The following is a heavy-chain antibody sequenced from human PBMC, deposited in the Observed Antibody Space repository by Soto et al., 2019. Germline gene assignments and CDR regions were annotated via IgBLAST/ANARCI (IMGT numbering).Heavy chain of an antibody. V-gene: IGHV3-30*18. J-gene: IGHJ4*02. Sequence: QVQLVESGGGVVQPGRSLRLSCAASGFTFSSYGMHWVRQAPGKGLEWVAVISYDGSNKYYADSVKGRFTISRDTSKNTLYLQMNSLRAEDTAVYYCAKDARGGTEGYSSGWYLGTFDYWGQGTLVTVSS. CDR3: AKDARGGTEGYSSGWYLGTFDY. D-gene: IGHD6-19*01. CDR2: ISYDGSNK. CDR1: GFTFSSYG.